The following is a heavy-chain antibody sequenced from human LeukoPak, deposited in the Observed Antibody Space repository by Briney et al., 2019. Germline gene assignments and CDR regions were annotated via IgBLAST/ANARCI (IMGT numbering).Heavy chain of an antibody. CDR3: ARAFVRRGSDWAFDY. J-gene: IGHJ4*02. V-gene: IGHV1-69*13. Sequence: SVKVSCKASGGTFSGYAISWVRQAPGQGLEWMGGIIPIFGTTNYAQKFQGRVTITADESTSTAYMELSSLRSEDTAVYYCARAFVRRGSDWAFDYWGQGTLVTVSS. CDR2: IIPIFGTT. D-gene: IGHD6-19*01. CDR1: GGTFSGYA.